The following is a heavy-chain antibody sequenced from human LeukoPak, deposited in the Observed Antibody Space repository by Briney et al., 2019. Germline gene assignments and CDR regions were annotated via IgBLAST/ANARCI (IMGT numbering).Heavy chain of an antibody. J-gene: IGHJ4*02. D-gene: IGHD3-3*01. V-gene: IGHV1-3*01. CDR1: GYTFTSYA. CDR3: ARDRAIVEWLYYFDY. Sequence: ASVKVPCKASGYTFTSYAMHWVRQAPGQRLEWMGWINAGNGNTKYSQKFQGRVTITRDTSASTAYMELSSLRSEDTAAYYCARDRAIVEWLYYFDYWGQGTLVTVSS. CDR2: INAGNGNT.